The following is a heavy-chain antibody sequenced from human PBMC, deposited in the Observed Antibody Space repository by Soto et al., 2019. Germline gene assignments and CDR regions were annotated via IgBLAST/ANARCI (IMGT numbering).Heavy chain of an antibody. D-gene: IGHD6-6*01. CDR1: GFTFSGSA. CDR2: IRSKGNSYAT. V-gene: IGHV3-73*01. CDR3: NRRREIEYSTSPDFDY. Sequence: EVQLVESGGGLVQPGGSLKLSCAASGFTFSGSAMHWVRQASGKGLEWVGRIRSKGNSYATAYAESVKGRFTISRDDSKNTAYRQMNSLKSEDTAVYYCNRRREIEYSTSPDFDYWGQGTLVTVSS. J-gene: IGHJ4*02.